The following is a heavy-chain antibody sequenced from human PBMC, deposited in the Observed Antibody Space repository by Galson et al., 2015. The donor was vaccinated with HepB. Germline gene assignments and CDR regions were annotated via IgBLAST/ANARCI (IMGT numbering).Heavy chain of an antibody. CDR1: GFTFSSYW. Sequence: SLRLSCAASGFTFSSYWMSWVRQAPGKGLEWVANIKQDGSEKYYVDSVKGRFTISRDNSKNTLYLQMNSLRAEDTAVYYCAKLPLSFRHDYGVDYWGQGTLVTVSS. D-gene: IGHD4-17*01. V-gene: IGHV3-7*01. CDR2: IKQDGSEK. J-gene: IGHJ4*02. CDR3: AKLPLSFRHDYGVDY.